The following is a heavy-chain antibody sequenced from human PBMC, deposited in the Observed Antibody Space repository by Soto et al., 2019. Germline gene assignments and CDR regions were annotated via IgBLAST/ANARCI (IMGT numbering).Heavy chain of an antibody. J-gene: IGHJ5*02. Sequence: PSETLSLTCTVSGGSISRYYWSWIRQPPGKGLEWIGYTYYSGSTNYNPSLKSRVTISVDTSKNQFSLKLSSLTAADTAVYYCARDRDGGHNWFDPWGQGTLVTVS. CDR1: GGSISRYY. D-gene: IGHD3-10*01. V-gene: IGHV4-59*01. CDR2: TYYSGST. CDR3: ARDRDGGHNWFDP.